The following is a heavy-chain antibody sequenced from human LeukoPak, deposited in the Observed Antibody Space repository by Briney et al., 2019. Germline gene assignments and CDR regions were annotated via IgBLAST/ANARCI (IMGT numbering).Heavy chain of an antibody. CDR3: ARGYDYVWGSYRAHFDY. V-gene: IGHV3-48*03. D-gene: IGHD3-16*02. J-gene: IGHJ4*02. Sequence: PGGSLRLSCAASGFTFSSYEMNWVRQAPGKGLEWVSYISSSGSTIYYADSVKGRFTISRDNAKNSLYLQMNSLRAEDTAVYYCARGYDYVWGSYRAHFDYWGQGTLVTVSS. CDR1: GFTFSSYE. CDR2: ISSSGSTI.